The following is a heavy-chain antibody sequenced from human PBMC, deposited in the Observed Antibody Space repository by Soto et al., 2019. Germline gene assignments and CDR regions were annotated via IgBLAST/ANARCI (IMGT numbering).Heavy chain of an antibody. V-gene: IGHV2-5*02. CDR3: GHRVPYNSYWEVGWLHP. J-gene: IGHJ5*02. Sequence: QITLKESGPTLLEPTQTLTLTCSFSGFSLTSSGVGVGWLRPAPGKALECLGIIYWDGDRRYNPSLRQRLTITKDTSKNQLVLTMTELEPVDTATYYCGHRVPYNSYWEVGWLHPGVEETLVTVS. D-gene: IGHD1-20*01. CDR1: GFSLTSSGVG. CDR2: IYWDGDR.